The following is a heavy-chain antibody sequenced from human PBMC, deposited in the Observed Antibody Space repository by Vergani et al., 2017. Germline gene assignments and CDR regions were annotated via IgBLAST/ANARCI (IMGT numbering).Heavy chain of an antibody. CDR1: GYSISRGYY. D-gene: IGHD3-16*01. CDR3: ARQFWVSQGVGAFER. CDR2: VFHTGSA. V-gene: IGHV4-38-2*02. J-gene: IGHJ3*02. Sequence: QVQLQESGPGLVKPSETLSLTCSVSGYSISRGYYWGWIRQPPGKGLEWIATVFHTGSAYYNPSLRRCVTISVETSTNQYSLRLTTLTAADTAVYYCARQFWVSQGVGAFERGGGGTEVSVSS.